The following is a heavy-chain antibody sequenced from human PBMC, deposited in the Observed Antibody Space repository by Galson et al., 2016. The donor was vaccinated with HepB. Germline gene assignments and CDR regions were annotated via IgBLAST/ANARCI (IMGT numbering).Heavy chain of an antibody. D-gene: IGHD5-18*01. Sequence: SLRLSCAASGFTFSHCAISWVRQAPGKGLEWVSSISGSGGSTYYADSVKGRFTISRDNSKNTLYLQRNSLRAEDTAVYYCAKGLAHSYGYGMDVWGQGTTVTVSS. J-gene: IGHJ6*02. CDR2: ISGSGGST. CDR1: GFTFSHCA. V-gene: IGHV3-23*01. CDR3: AKGLAHSYGYGMDV.